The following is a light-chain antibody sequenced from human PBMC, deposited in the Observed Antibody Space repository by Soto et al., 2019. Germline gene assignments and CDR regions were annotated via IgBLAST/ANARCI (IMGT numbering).Light chain of an antibody. CDR2: DAS. CDR1: QSVGGS. J-gene: IGKJ4*01. V-gene: IGKV3-11*01. Sequence: PGEKATLSCTASQSVGGSLGWYQQKPAQAPSLIIYDASVRAPGIPARFSGSGSGTDFTLTISSLETEDFAVYYCQEGTYWPAFGGGTKV. CDR3: QEGTYWPA.